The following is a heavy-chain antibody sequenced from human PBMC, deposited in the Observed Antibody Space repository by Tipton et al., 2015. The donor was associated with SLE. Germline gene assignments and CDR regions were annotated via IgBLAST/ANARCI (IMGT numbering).Heavy chain of an antibody. D-gene: IGHD3-3*01. Sequence: TLSLTCTVSGDSISSGSYYWSWIRQTPGKGLEWIGYMYYSGITNYNPSLYGRVSISVDTSRNQFSLKMNSVTAADTAMYYCARGTPFMEWERNYFDPWGQGTLVTVSS. CDR2: MYYSGIT. CDR1: GDSISSGSYY. V-gene: IGHV4-61*01. J-gene: IGHJ5*02. CDR3: ARGTPFMEWERNYFDP.